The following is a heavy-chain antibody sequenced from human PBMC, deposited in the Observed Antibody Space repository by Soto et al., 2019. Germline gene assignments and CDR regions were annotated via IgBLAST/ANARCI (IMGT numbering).Heavy chain of an antibody. CDR1: GYTFSTYY. D-gene: IGHD3-22*01. CDR2: INPSGGST. J-gene: IGHJ4*02. CDR3: ARAGTYYYYSSGPPRGLTFDY. V-gene: IGHV1-46*01. Sequence: GASVKVSCKASGYTFSTYYMHWVRQAPGQGLEWMGIINPSGGSTSYAQKFQGRVTMTRDTSTSTVYMELSSLRSEDTAVYYCARAGTYYYYSSGPPRGLTFDYWGQGTLVTVSS.